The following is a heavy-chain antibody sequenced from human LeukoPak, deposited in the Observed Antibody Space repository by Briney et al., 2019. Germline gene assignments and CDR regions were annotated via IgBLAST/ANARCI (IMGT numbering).Heavy chain of an antibody. CDR3: AKERGTGWCSIVS. D-gene: IGHD6-19*01. Sequence: GGSLRLSCAPSGFTFSSYAMSWVRHAPAKGLEWVSAISGSVGSTYYTDSVKGRSTIPRENSKNTLSLQMNSLRAGNPAVYYWAKERGTGWCSIVSWGQRTLVTASS. CDR2: ISGSVGST. V-gene: IGHV3-23*01. CDR1: GFTFSSYA. J-gene: IGHJ4*02.